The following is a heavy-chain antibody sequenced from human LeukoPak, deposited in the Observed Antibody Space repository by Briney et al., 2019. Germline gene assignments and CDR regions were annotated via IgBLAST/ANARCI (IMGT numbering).Heavy chain of an antibody. V-gene: IGHV3-23*01. CDR1: GFTFSSYA. CDR3: AKDLVGATYYYYYMDV. CDR2: ISGSGGST. Sequence: GGSLRLSCAASGFTFSSYAMIWVRQAPGKGLEWVSAISGSGGSTYYADPVKGRFTISRDNSKNTLYLQMNSLRAEDTAVYYCAKDLVGATYYYYYMDVWGKGTTVTVSS. J-gene: IGHJ6*03. D-gene: IGHD1-26*01.